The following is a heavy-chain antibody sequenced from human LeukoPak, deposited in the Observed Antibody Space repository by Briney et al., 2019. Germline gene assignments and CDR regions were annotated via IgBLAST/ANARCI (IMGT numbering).Heavy chain of an antibody. V-gene: IGHV1-8*01. J-gene: IGHJ3*02. D-gene: IGHD3-10*01. Sequence: ASVKVSCKASGYTFTSYDINWVRQATGQGLEWMGWMNPNSGNTGYAQKFQGRVTMTRNTSISTAYMELSSLRSEDTAVYYCARAPRRSKVRGPAPTLYAFDIWGQGTMVTVSS. CDR2: MNPNSGNT. CDR1: GYTFTSYD. CDR3: ARAPRRSKVRGPAPTLYAFDI.